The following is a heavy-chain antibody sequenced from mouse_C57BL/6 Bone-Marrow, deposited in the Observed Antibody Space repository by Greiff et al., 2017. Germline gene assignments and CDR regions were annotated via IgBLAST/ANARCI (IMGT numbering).Heavy chain of an antibody. CDR1: GFTFSSYG. J-gene: IGHJ1*03. CDR2: ISSGGSYT. CDR3: ARRGDVSDWYVDV. V-gene: IGHV5-6*01. Sequence: EVQRVESGGDLVKPGGSLKLSCAASGFTFSSYGMSWVRQTPDKRLEWVATISSGGSYTYYPDSVKGRFTISRDNAKNTLYLQRSSLKSEDTAMYYCARRGDVSDWYVDVWGTGTTVTVSS.